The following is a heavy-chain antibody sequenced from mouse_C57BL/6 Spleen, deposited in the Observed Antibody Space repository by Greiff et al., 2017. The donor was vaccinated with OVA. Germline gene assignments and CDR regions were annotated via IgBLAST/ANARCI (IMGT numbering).Heavy chain of an antibody. CDR3: ARPYYYGSSYYAMDY. CDR2: IRNKANGYTT. CDR1: GFTFTDYY. Sequence: EVMLVESGGGLVQPGGSLSLSCAASGFTFTDYYMSWVRQPPGKALEWLGFIRNKANGYTTEYSASVKGRFTISRDNSQSILYLQMNALRAEDRATYYCARPYYYGSSYYAMDYWGQGTSVTVSS. V-gene: IGHV7-3*01. D-gene: IGHD1-1*01. J-gene: IGHJ4*01.